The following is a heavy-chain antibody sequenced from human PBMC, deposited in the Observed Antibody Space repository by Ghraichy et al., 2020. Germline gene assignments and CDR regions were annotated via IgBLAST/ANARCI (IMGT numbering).Heavy chain of an antibody. Sequence: SETLSLTCTVSGGSISSYYWSWIRQPAGKGLEWIGRIYTSGSTNYNPSLKSRATMSVDTSKNQFSLKLSSVTAADTAVYYCARGYCSSTSCYFDYWGQGTLVTVSS. J-gene: IGHJ4*02. CDR2: IYTSGST. CDR3: ARGYCSSTSCYFDY. D-gene: IGHD2-2*01. V-gene: IGHV4-4*07. CDR1: GGSISSYY.